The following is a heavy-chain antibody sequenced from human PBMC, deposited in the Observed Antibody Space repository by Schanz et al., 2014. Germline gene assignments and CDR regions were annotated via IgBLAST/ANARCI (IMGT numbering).Heavy chain of an antibody. Sequence: EVQLVESGGNLVQPGGSLRLSCVASGFTFSSHSMNWVRQAPGQGLEWLSYISGSGNTIYYADSVKGRFTISRDNSKNTLYLQMNSLRAEDTAVYYCARPIYDLWSGSFDYWGQGTLVTVSS. J-gene: IGHJ4*02. D-gene: IGHD3-3*01. CDR3: ARPIYDLWSGSFDY. CDR2: ISGSGNTI. CDR1: GFTFSSHS. V-gene: IGHV3-48*01.